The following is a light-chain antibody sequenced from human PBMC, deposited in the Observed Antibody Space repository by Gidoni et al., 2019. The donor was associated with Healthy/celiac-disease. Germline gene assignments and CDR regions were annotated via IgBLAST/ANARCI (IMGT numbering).Light chain of an antibody. CDR1: QGSNSW. V-gene: IGKV1-12*01. CDR3: QQANSFPPT. Sequence: DIQMTQSPSSVSASVGDRVTITSRASQGSNSWLAWYQQKPGKAPKLLIYAASSLQSGVPSRFSGSGSGTDFTLTSSSLQPENFATYYCQQANSFPPTFXXXTKVEIK. J-gene: IGKJ1*01. CDR2: AAS.